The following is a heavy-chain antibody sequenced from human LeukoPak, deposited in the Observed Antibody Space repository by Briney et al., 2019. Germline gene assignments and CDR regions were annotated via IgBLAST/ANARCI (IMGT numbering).Heavy chain of an antibody. CDR2: IIPIFGTA. CDR1: GGTFSSYA. J-gene: IGHJ4*02. D-gene: IGHD3-22*01. Sequence: GASVKVSCKASGGTFSSYAISWVRQAPGQGLGWMGGIIPIFGTANYAQKFQGRVTITADESTSTAYMELSSLRSEDTAVYYCATNYYDSSGPPYYFDYWGQGTLVTVSS. CDR3: ATNYYDSSGPPYYFDY. V-gene: IGHV1-69*13.